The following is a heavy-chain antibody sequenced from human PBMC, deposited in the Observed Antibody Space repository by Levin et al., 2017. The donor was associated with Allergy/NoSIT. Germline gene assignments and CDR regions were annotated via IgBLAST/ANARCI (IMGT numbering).Heavy chain of an antibody. V-gene: IGHV3-15*01. CDR1: GFTFSNAW. Sequence: GGSLRLSCAASGFTFSNAWMSWVRQAPGKGLEWVGRIKSKTDGGTTDYAAPVKGRFTISRDDSKNTLYLQMNSLKTEDTAVYYCTTDRLVVAATSDAFDIWGQGTMVTVSS. CDR3: TTDRLVVAATSDAFDI. CDR2: IKSKTDGGTT. J-gene: IGHJ3*02. D-gene: IGHD2-15*01.